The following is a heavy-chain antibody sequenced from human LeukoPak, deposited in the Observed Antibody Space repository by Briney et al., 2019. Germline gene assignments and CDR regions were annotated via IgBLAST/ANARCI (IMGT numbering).Heavy chain of an antibody. CDR3: ARLMDNNYDGSAFDY. Sequence: GASVKVSCKTSGYSFTDYIIAWVRQAPGQGLEWLGWIGTYDGHTSYAQKVQGRVTMTTDTSATTAYLELRSPTSDDTALYYCARLMDNNYDGSAFDYWGQGTLVTVSS. J-gene: IGHJ4*02. D-gene: IGHD3-22*01. CDR1: GYSFTDYI. CDR2: IGTYDGHT. V-gene: IGHV1-18*01.